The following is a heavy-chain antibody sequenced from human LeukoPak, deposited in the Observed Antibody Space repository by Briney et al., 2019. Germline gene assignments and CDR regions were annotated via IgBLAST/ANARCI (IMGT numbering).Heavy chain of an antibody. Sequence: GGSLRLSCAASGFTFSSYAMSWVRQAPGKGLEWVSAISGSGGSTYYADSVKGRFTISRDNSKNTLYLQMNSLRAEDTAVYYCAKSSRYYDSSGSFDYWGQGTLVTVSS. D-gene: IGHD3-22*01. CDR1: GFTFSSYA. CDR3: AKSSRYYDSSGSFDY. J-gene: IGHJ4*02. CDR2: ISGSGGST. V-gene: IGHV3-23*01.